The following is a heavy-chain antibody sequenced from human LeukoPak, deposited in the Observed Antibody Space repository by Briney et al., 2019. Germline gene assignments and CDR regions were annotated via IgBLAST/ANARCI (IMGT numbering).Heavy chain of an antibody. CDR2: INHSGST. J-gene: IGHJ4*02. V-gene: IGHV4-34*01. Sequence: SETLSLTYAVYGGSFSGYYWSWIRQPPGKGLEWIGEINHSGSTNYNPSLKSRVTISVDTSKNQFSLKLSSVTAADTAVYYCARGAAAAGTALGDYWGQGTLVTVSS. D-gene: IGHD6-13*01. CDR3: ARGAAAAGTALGDY. CDR1: GGSFSGYY.